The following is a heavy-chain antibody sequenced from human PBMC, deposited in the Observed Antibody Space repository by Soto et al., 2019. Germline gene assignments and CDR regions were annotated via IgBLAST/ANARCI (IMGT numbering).Heavy chain of an antibody. D-gene: IGHD6-13*01. Sequence: ASVKVSCKASGGTFSSYAISWVRQAPGQGLEWMGGIIPIFGTANYAQKFQGRVTITADESTSTAYMELSSLRSEDTAVYYCARDRDSSSWRYYYYGMDVWGQGTTVTVSS. CDR3: ARDRDSSSWRYYYYGMDV. V-gene: IGHV1-69*13. CDR2: IIPIFGTA. J-gene: IGHJ6*02. CDR1: GGTFSSYA.